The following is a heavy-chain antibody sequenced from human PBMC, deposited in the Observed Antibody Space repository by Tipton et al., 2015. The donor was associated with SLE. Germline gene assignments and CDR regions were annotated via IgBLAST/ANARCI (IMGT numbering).Heavy chain of an antibody. V-gene: IGHV4-34*01. CDR3: ARGLGEFDY. J-gene: IGHJ4*02. Sequence: GLVKPSETLSLTCAVYGGSFSGYYWSWIRQPPGKGLEWIGEINHSGSTNYNPSLKSRVTISIDTSKNQFSLKLSSVTAADTAVYYCARGLGEFDYWGQGTLVTVSS. CDR2: INHSGST. CDR1: GGSFSGYY. D-gene: IGHD3-16*01.